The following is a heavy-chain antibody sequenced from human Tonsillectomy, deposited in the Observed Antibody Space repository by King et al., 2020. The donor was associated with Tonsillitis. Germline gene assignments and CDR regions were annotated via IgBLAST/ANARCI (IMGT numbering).Heavy chain of an antibody. CDR1: GFTFSSCG. Sequence: VQLVESGGGVVQPGRSLRLSCAASGFTFSSCGMHWVRQAPGKGLEVVAGIWYDGSDEYYADSVKGRFTISCDNSKNTLYLQMNSLRAEDTAVYYCASSAGTFSYYYYMDVWGKGTTVTVSS. V-gene: IGHV3-33*08. CDR3: ASSAGTFSYYYYMDV. J-gene: IGHJ6*03. D-gene: IGHD6-13*01. CDR2: IWYDGSDE.